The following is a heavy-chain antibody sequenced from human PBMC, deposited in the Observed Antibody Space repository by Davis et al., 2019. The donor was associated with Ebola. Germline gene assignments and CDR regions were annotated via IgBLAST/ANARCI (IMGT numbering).Heavy chain of an antibody. D-gene: IGHD3-9*01. V-gene: IGHV3-7*03. Sequence: GESLKISCAASGFTFSTYWMNWVRQAPGKGLEWVANINQDGSEKYYVDSVKGRFTISIENAKNSLYLQMNSLRAEDTAVYYCAREIEYYEILTGYFPYWGQGTLVTVS. CDR3: AREIEYYEILTGYFPY. CDR2: INQDGSEK. J-gene: IGHJ4*02. CDR1: GFTFSTYW.